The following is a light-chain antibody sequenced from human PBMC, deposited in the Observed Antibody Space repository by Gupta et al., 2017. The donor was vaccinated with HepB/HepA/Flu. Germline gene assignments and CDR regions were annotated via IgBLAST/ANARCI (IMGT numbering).Light chain of an antibody. Sequence: VLTPSPATLSVSQGEGATLSCSASQSVSNHLAWYQQKPGPAPRLLIYGASTRATGIPARFSGSGSETEFTLTISSLQSEDVAVYYCQQYHTWPLTFGGGTTLEI. CDR2: GAS. CDR3: QQYHTWPLT. J-gene: IGKJ4*01. V-gene: IGKV3-15*01. CDR1: QSVSNH.